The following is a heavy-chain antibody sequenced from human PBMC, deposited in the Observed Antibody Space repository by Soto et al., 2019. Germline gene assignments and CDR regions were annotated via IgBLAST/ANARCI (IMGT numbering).Heavy chain of an antibody. CDR2: IYYSGST. CDR3: ARYPIPPPGCGGDCLDAFDI. Sequence: SETLSLTCTVSGGSISSYYWSWIRQPPGKGLEWIGYIYYSGSTNYNPSLKSRVTISVDTSKNQFSLKLSSVTAADTAVYYFARYPIPPPGCGGDCLDAFDIWGQGTMVT. D-gene: IGHD2-21*01. CDR1: GGSISSYY. J-gene: IGHJ3*02. V-gene: IGHV4-59*01.